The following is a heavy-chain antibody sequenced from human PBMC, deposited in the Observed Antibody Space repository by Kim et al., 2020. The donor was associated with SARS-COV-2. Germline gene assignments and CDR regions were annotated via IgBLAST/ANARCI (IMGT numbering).Heavy chain of an antibody. Sequence: SETLSLTCAVSGGSISSYYWNWIRQPPRKGLEWIGYIYYSGSTNYNPSLKSRVTISVDTSKNQFSLRLSSLTAADTAVYYCARGFYGSGTYGYWGQGTLV. V-gene: IGHV4-59*01. CDR2: IYYSGST. D-gene: IGHD3-10*01. J-gene: IGHJ4*02. CDR1: GGSISSYY. CDR3: ARGFYGSGTYGY.